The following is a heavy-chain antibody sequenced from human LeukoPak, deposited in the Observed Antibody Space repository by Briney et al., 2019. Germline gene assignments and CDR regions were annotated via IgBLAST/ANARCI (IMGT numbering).Heavy chain of an antibody. CDR2: ISYDGSKK. CDR1: GFTFSYYA. V-gene: IGHV3-30-3*01. D-gene: IGHD6-13*01. J-gene: IGHJ3*02. CDR3: AREILAAAGGAFDI. Sequence: QTGGSLRLSCVASGFTFSYYAIHWVRQAPGKGLEWVAVISYDGSKKYYADSVKGRFTISRDNFKNTLYLQMNSLRAEDTAVYYCAREILAAAGGAFDIWGQGTMVTVSS.